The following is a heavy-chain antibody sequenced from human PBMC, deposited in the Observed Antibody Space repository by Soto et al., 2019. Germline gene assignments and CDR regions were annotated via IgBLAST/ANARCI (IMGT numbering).Heavy chain of an antibody. V-gene: IGHV3-9*01. D-gene: IGHD5-12*01. J-gene: IGHJ4*02. Sequence: DVQLVESGGGLVQPGRSLRLSCAASGFTFEDYAMHWVRQAPGKGLEWVSGLDWNSGGIDYADSVKGRFIISRDNAKNSLYLQMNSLRAEDTALYYCAKLRYSADTGNFDYWGQGTLVTVSS. CDR3: AKLRYSADTGNFDY. CDR1: GFTFEDYA. CDR2: LDWNSGGI.